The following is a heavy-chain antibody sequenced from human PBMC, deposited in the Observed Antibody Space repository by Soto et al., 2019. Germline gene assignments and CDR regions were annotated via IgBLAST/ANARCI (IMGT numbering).Heavy chain of an antibody. CDR1: GGSISSSSYY. D-gene: IGHD2-15*01. CDR3: ARFIVVVVAPTGWFDP. V-gene: IGHV4-39*01. Sequence: PSETLSLTCTVSGGSISSSSYYWGWIRQPPGKGLEWIGSIYYSGSTYYNPSLKSRVTISVDTSKNQFSLKLSSVTAADTAVYYCARFIVVVVAPTGWFDPCGQGTLGTVSS. CDR2: IYYSGST. J-gene: IGHJ5*02.